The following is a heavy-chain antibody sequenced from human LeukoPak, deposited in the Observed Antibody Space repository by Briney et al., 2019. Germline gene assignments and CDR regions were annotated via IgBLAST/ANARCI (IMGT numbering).Heavy chain of an antibody. CDR1: GFTVSSNY. CDR3: AREGYYDSSGLGY. J-gene: IGHJ4*02. CDR2: IYSGGST. D-gene: IGHD3-22*01. V-gene: IGHV3-66*01. Sequence: GGSLRLSCAASGFTVSSNYTSWVRQAPGKGLEWVSVIYSGGSTYYADSVKGRFTISRDNSKNTLYLQMNSLRAEDTAVYYCAREGYYDSSGLGYWGQGTLVTVSS.